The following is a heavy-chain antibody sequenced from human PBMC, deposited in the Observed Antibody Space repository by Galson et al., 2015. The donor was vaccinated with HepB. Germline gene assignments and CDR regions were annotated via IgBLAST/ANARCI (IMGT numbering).Heavy chain of an antibody. CDR2: ISYDGSKK. J-gene: IGHJ4*02. D-gene: IGHD2-2*02. Sequence: SLRLSCAASGFTFDRYGMHWVRQAPGKGLEWVALISYDGSKKYKADSVKGRFTISRDNSKNTLYLQMNSLRVEDTAVYYCAKDRYRHCSSTSCYNGASFDYWGQGTLVTVSS. CDR1: GFTFDRYG. CDR3: AKDRYRHCSSTSCYNGASFDY. V-gene: IGHV3-30*18.